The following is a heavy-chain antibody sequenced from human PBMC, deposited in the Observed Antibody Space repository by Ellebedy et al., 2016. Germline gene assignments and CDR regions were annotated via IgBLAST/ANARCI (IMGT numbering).Heavy chain of an antibody. CDR2: INPSGGST. J-gene: IGHJ4*02. Sequence: ASVKVSCKASGYTFTSYYMHWVRQAPGQGLEWMGIINPSGGSTSYAQKLQGRVTMTRDTSTSTVYMELSSLRSEDTAVYYSARDLKSGWLDYWGQGTLVTVSS. D-gene: IGHD6-19*01. CDR3: ARDLKSGWLDY. V-gene: IGHV1-46*04. CDR1: GYTFTSYY.